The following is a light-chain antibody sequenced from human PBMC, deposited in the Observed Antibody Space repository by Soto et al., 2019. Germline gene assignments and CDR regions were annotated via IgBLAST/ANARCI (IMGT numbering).Light chain of an antibody. CDR2: DVS. CDR3: SSYTTSSTLL. Sequence: QSALTQPASVSGSPGQSITISCAGTSSNVGGYSYVSWYQHHPGKPPKLMIYDVSNRPSGISNRFSGSKSGNTASLTISGLQAEDEADYYCSSYTTSSTLLFCGGTKVTVL. CDR1: SSNVGGYSY. V-gene: IGLV2-14*03. J-gene: IGLJ2*01.